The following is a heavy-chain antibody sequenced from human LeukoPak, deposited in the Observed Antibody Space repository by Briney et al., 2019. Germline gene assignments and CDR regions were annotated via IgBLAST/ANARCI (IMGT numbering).Heavy chain of an antibody. J-gene: IGHJ4*02. Sequence: GGSLTLSCAASGFTLENYWMHWVRHVPGKRLVWVSRIYRDGSSRAYAGSVEGRFTISRDNARDTLHLQMTSLRVDDTAVDYCVREVIGSSYFDSWGRGTVVTVSS. D-gene: IGHD1-26*01. CDR2: IYRDGSSR. V-gene: IGHV3-74*01. CDR1: GFTLENYW. CDR3: VREVIGSSYFDS.